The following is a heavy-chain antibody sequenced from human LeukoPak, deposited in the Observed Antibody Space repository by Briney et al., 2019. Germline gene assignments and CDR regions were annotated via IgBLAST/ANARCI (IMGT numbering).Heavy chain of an antibody. J-gene: IGHJ4*02. CDR2: IKQDGSEK. CDR1: GFTFSSYW. Sequence: GGSLRLSCAASGFTFSSYWMSWVRQAPGKGLEWLANIKQDGSEKHYVESVKGRFTISRDNAKNSLYLQMNSLRAEDTAVYYCARDNYYDSTSSTNWGQGSLVTVSS. V-gene: IGHV3-7*01. D-gene: IGHD3-22*01. CDR3: ARDNYYDSTSSTN.